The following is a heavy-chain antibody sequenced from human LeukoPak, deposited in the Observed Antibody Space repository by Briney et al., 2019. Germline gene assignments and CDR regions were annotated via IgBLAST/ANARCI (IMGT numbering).Heavy chain of an antibody. V-gene: IGHV1-46*01. D-gene: IGHD3-16*01. CDR3: ARDFLLYDYVWGSYAFDI. J-gene: IGHJ3*02. CDR2: INPSGGST. Sequence: ASVKVSCKASGYTFTSYYMHWVRQAPGQGLEWMGIINPSGGSTSYAQKFQGRVTMTRDMSTSTVYMELSSLRSEDTAVYYCARDFLLYDYVWGSYAFDIWGQGTMVTVSS. CDR1: GYTFTSYY.